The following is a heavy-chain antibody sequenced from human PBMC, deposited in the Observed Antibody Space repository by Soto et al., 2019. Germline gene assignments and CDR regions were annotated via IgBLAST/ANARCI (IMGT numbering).Heavy chain of an antibody. CDR1: GGSISSYY. Sequence: SLTCTVSGGSISSYYWSWIRQPPGKGLEWIGYIYYSGSTNYNPSLKSRVTISVDTSKNQFSLKLSSVTAADTAVYYCARDMDSGYDLRLSGFYYYYMDVWGKGTTVTVSS. CDR2: IYYSGST. D-gene: IGHD5-12*01. V-gene: IGHV4-59*01. J-gene: IGHJ6*03. CDR3: ARDMDSGYDLRLSGFYYYYMDV.